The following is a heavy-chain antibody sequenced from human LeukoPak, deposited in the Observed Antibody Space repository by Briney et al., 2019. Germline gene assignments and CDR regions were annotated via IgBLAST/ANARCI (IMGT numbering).Heavy chain of an antibody. J-gene: IGHJ4*02. V-gene: IGHV3-74*01. CDR2: ISGDGTAR. CDR1: GFTSSSYW. Sequence: GGSLRLSCAASGFTSSSYWMHWVRQVPGKGLVWVSRISGDGTARNYADSVKGRFTISRDNGKNTLFLQMNSLRAEDAAVYYCVRGNDYGGPHYWGQGTLVTVSS. CDR3: VRGNDYGGPHY. D-gene: IGHD4-23*01.